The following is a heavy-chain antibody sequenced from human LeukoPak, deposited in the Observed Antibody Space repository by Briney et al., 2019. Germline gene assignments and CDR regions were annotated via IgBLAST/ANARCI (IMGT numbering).Heavy chain of an antibody. V-gene: IGHV3-48*04. D-gene: IGHD2-2*01. CDR2: ISSSGTTT. Sequence: PGGSLRLSCAGSGFTFSSYGMHWVRQAPGKGLEWVSYISSSGTTTHYADSVKGRFTVSRDNAKSSLYLQMNSLRAEDTAVYYCATYRLSYADYWGQGTLVTVSS. CDR3: ATYRLSYADY. CDR1: GFTFSSYG. J-gene: IGHJ4*02.